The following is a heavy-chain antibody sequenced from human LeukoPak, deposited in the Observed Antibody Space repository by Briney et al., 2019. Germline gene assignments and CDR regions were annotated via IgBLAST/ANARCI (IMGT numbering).Heavy chain of an antibody. CDR2: ISSSSTTI. Sequence: GGSLRLSCAASGFTFSSYSMNWVRQAPGKGLEWVSYISSSSTTIYYADSVKGRFTISRDNAKNSLFLQMNSLRAEDTAMYYCARAHSGYYSFFDYWGRGTLVTVSS. D-gene: IGHD1-26*01. J-gene: IGHJ4*02. CDR3: ARAHSGYYSFFDY. V-gene: IGHV3-48*01. CDR1: GFTFSSYS.